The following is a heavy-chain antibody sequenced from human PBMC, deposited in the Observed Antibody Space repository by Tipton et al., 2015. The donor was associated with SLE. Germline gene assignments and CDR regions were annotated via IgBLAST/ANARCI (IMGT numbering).Heavy chain of an antibody. CDR1: GGSISSHY. V-gene: IGHV4-59*11. D-gene: IGHD6-19*01. CDR2: IYYSGST. Sequence: LRLSCTVSGGSISSHYWSWIRQPPGKGLEWIGYIYYSGSTNYNPSLKSRVTISVDTSKNQFSLKLSSVTAADTAVYYCARGTGYSSGWPFDYCGQGTLVTVSS. CDR3: ARGTGYSSGWPFDY. J-gene: IGHJ4*02.